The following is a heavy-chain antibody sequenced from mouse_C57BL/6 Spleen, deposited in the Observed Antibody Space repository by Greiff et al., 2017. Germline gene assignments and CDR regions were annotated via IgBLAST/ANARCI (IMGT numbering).Heavy chain of an antibody. CDR2: INPNNGGT. V-gene: IGHV1-22*01. Sequence: VQLKQSGPELVKPGASVKMSCKASGYTFTDYNMHWVKQSHGKSLEWIGYINPNNGGTSYNQKFKGKATLTVNKSSSTAYMELRSLTSEDSAVYYCAREGTRGFDYWGQGTTLTVSS. J-gene: IGHJ2*01. CDR1: GYTFTDYN. D-gene: IGHD3-3*01. CDR3: AREGTRGFDY.